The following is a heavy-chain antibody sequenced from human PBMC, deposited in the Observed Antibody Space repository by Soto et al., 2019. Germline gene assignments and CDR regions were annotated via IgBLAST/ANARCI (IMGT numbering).Heavy chain of an antibody. V-gene: IGHV1-18*01. Sequence: GASVKVSCKASGYTFTSYGISWVRQAPGQGLEWMGWISAYNGNTNYAQKLQGRVTMTTDTSTSTAYMELRSLRSDDTAVYYCARDGLYYGSGSYYNENNWFDPWGQGTLVTVSS. CDR3: ARDGLYYGSGSYYNENNWFDP. D-gene: IGHD3-10*01. CDR2: ISAYNGNT. J-gene: IGHJ5*02. CDR1: GYTFTSYG.